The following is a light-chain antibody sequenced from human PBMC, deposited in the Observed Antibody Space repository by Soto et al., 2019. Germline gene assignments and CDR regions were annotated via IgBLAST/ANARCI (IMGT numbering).Light chain of an antibody. Sequence: EIVMPQYPSTLSVSPGERATLSCMASQSVDNNLFWYQQKPGQSPRLLIFRASTRASGIPARFSGSGSGTEFTLTISSLQSEDFEFYYCQQYHHWPPITFGQGTRREIK. V-gene: IGKV3-15*01. CDR2: RAS. CDR1: QSVDNN. J-gene: IGKJ5*01. CDR3: QQYHHWPPIT.